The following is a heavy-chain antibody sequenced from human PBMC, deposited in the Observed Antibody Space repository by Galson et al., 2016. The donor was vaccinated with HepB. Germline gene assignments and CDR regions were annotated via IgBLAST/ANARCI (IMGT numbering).Heavy chain of an antibody. CDR2: ISYDGSNK. D-gene: IGHD2-15*01. V-gene: IGHV3-30-3*01. CDR1: GFSFSTYT. J-gene: IGHJ6*02. Sequence: SLRLSCAASGFSFSTYTMHWVRQAPGKGLEWVAVISYDGSNKYYADSVKGRFTISRDNSKNTLYLQMNSLRAEDTAVYYCARANHGDMVYYYQYGMDVWGQGTTVTVSS. CDR3: ARANHGDMVYYYQYGMDV.